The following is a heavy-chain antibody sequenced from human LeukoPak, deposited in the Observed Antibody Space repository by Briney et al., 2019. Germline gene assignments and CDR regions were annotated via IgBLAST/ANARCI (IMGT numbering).Heavy chain of an antibody. J-gene: IGHJ1*01. CDR3: ARVAAGIGFFQH. D-gene: IGHD6-13*01. CDR1: GGSISGSSYY. Sequence: SETLSLTCTVSGGSISGSSYYWGWIRQPPGKGLEWIANIHYSGNSYYSPSLKSRVTISVDTSKNQLSLKLSSVTAADTAVYYCARVAAGIGFFQHWGQGTLVTVSS. V-gene: IGHV4-39*01. CDR2: IHYSGNS.